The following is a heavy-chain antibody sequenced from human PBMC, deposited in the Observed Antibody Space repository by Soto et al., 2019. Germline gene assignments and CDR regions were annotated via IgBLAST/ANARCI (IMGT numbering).Heavy chain of an antibody. D-gene: IGHD6-19*01. J-gene: IGHJ2*01. V-gene: IGHV4-39*01. Sequence: QLQLQESGPGLVKPSETLSLTCTVSGGSISSSSYYWGWIRQPPGKGLEWIGSIYYSGSTYYNPSRKSRVTISVDTSKNQFSLKLSSVTAADTAVYYCARSQREYSSCWRYNGPIDLWGRGTLVTVSS. CDR1: GGSISSSSYY. CDR3: ARSQREYSSCWRYNGPIDL. CDR2: IYYSGST.